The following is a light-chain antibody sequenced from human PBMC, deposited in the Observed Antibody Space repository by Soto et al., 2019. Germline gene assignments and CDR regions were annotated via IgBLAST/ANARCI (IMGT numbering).Light chain of an antibody. J-gene: IGKJ5*01. Sequence: DIVMTQSPLSLPVTPGEPASISCRSSRSLLHSNGYNFLHWYLQKPGQSAQLLIYLGSNRASGVPDRFSGSGSGTDFTLKISRVEAEDVGVYYCMQALQTPDTFGQGTRLEIK. CDR2: LGS. CDR1: RSLLHSNGYNF. CDR3: MQALQTPDT. V-gene: IGKV2-28*01.